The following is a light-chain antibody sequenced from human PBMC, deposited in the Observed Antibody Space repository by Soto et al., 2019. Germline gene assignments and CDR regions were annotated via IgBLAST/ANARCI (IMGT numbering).Light chain of an antibody. CDR2: DAS. Sequence: ESVLTKSPATLSLSPGERATLSCRASQSVSSYLAWYQQKPGQAPRLLIYDASNRATGIPARFSGSGSGTDFTLTISSLEPEDFAVYYCQQRSNVPPATFGQGTKVDIK. J-gene: IGKJ1*01. V-gene: IGKV3-11*01. CDR1: QSVSSY. CDR3: QQRSNVPPAT.